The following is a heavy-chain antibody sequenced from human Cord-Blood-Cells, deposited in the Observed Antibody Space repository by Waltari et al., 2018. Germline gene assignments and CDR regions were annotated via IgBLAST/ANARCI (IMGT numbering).Heavy chain of an antibody. V-gene: IGHV4-59*01. CDR1: GGSISSYY. J-gene: IGHJ3*02. Sequence: QVQLQESGQGLVKPSETLSPTCTGSGGSISSYYWSWIRKPPGKGLEWIGYIYYSGSTAYHPSLQSQVTISVDTSKNQFSLKLISVTAADTAVYYCARWRGYSSSCYDAVDIWGQGTMVTVSS. CDR3: ARWRGYSSSCYDAVDI. CDR2: IYYSGST. D-gene: IGHD6-13*01.